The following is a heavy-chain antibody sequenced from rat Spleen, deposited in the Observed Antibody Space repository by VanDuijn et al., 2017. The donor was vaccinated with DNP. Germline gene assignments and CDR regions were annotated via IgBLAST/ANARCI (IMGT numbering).Heavy chain of an antibody. V-gene: IGHV5S10*01. CDR2: IIYDGSST. J-gene: IGHJ4*01. Sequence: VQLKESGPGLVQPSRTLSLTCTVSGFSLISNSVHWVRQPPGKGLEWVATIIYDGSSTYYGDSVKGRFTISRDNAKSTLYLQMDSLRSEDTATYYCTSSQLTTRGGTEAWGQGTSVTVSS. CDR3: TSSQLTTRGGTEA. D-gene: IGHD1-4*01. CDR1: GFSLISNS.